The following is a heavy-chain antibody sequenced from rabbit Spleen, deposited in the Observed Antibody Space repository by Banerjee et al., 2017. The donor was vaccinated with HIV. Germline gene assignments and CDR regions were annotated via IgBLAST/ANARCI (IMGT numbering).Heavy chain of an antibody. J-gene: IGHJ4*01. CDR3: ARRIANDAYTFNF. CDR1: GFSFSSSYW. CDR2: IDPVFGIT. V-gene: IGHV1S45*01. D-gene: IGHD1-1*01. Sequence: QEQLEESGGGLVQPEGSLTLTCTASGFSFSSSYWICWVRQAPGKGLEWIGYIDPVFGITYYANWVNGRFSISRENAQNTVFLQMTSLTAADTATYFCARRIANDAYTFNFWGQGTLVTVS.